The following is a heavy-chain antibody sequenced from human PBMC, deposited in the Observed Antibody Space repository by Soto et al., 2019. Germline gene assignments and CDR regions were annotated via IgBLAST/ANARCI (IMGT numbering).Heavy chain of an antibody. J-gene: IGHJ3*02. Sequence: ASVKVSCKASGYTFTGYYMHWVRQAPGQGLEWMGWINPNSGGTNYAQKFQGWVTMTRDTSINTAYMELSRLRSDDTAVYYCARGAIGYCSSTSCDAFDIWGQGTMVTVSS. CDR3: ARGAIGYCSSTSCDAFDI. CDR2: INPNSGGT. CDR1: GYTFTGYY. D-gene: IGHD2-2*01. V-gene: IGHV1-2*04.